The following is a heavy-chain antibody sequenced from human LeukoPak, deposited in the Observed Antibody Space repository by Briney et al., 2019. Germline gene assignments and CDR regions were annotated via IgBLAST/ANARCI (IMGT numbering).Heavy chain of an antibody. CDR3: ARGRKTAMVYEAFYYFDY. Sequence: SETLSLTCAVYGGSFSGYYWSWIRQPPGKGLEWIGEINHSGSTNYNPSLKSRVTISVDTPKNQFSLKLSSVTAADTAVYYCARGRKTAMVYEAFYYFDYWGQGTLVTVSS. D-gene: IGHD5-18*01. V-gene: IGHV4-34*01. J-gene: IGHJ4*02. CDR1: GGSFSGYY. CDR2: INHSGST.